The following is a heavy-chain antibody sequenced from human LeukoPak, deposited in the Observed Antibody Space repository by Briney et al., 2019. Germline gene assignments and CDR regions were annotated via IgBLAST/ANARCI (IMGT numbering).Heavy chain of an antibody. V-gene: IGHV3-48*04. CDR1: GFTFSSYS. D-gene: IGHD5-18*01. CDR3: ARGTAMVRRGWFDP. Sequence: GGSLRLPCAASGFTFSSYSMNWVRQAPGKGLEWVSYISSSSSTIYYADSVKGRFTISRDNAKNSLYLQMNSLRAEDTAVYYCARGTAMVRRGWFDPWGQGTLVTVSS. CDR2: ISSSSSTI. J-gene: IGHJ5*02.